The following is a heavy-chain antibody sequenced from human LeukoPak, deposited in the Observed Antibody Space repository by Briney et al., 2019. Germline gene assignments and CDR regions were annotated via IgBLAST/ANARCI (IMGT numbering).Heavy chain of an antibody. CDR3: TRGSIAYYYMDV. V-gene: IGHV4-59*01. D-gene: IGHD3-22*01. CDR1: GGSISSYY. CDR2: IYYSGST. J-gene: IGHJ6*03. Sequence: PPETLSLTCTVSGGSISSYYWSWIRQPPGKGLEWIGHIYYSGSTNYNPSLKSRVTISVDTSKNQFSLKLSSVTAADTAVYYCTRGSIAYYYMDVWGKGTTVTISS.